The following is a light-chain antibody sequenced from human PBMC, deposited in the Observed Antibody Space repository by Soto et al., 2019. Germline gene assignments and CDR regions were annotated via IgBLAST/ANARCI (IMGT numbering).Light chain of an antibody. V-gene: IGKV3-15*01. Sequence: EIVMTQSPVTLSVSPGERATLSCRASQSVSSNLAWYQQKPGQAPSLLIYGAFTRATGIPARFSGTGSGTEFTLTISSLQPEDFALYYCQQYNDWPLTFGQGTKVDI. CDR3: QQYNDWPLT. J-gene: IGKJ1*01. CDR2: GAF. CDR1: QSVSSN.